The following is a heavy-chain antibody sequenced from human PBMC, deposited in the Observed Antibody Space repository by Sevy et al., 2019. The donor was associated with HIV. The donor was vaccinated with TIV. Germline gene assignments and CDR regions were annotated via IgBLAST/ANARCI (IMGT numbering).Heavy chain of an antibody. CDR1: GFTFSSYE. J-gene: IGHJ6*02. Sequence: GGSLRLSCAASGFTFSSYEMNWVRQAPGKGLEWVSYISSSGSTIYYADSVKGRFTISRDNAKNSLYLQMNSLRDEDTAVYYCSREGGSTYCSGGSCYVYYYYYGMDVWGQGTTVTVSS. CDR3: SREGGSTYCSGGSCYVYYYYYGMDV. D-gene: IGHD2-15*01. CDR2: ISSSGSTI. V-gene: IGHV3-48*03.